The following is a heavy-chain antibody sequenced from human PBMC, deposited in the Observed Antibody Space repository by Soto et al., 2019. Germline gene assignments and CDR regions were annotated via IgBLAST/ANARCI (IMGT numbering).Heavy chain of an antibody. CDR2: VYYSGGT. J-gene: IGHJ5*02. V-gene: IGHV4-31*03. Sequence: QVQLQESGPGLVKPSQTLSLTCTVSGGSISTGGYYWNWIRQHPGKGLEWIGYVYYSGGTYYNPSLKSRVTSSVNTSKNQFSLKLSSVTAADTAVYYCARSVFPWGQGTLVTVSS. CDR3: ARSVFP. CDR1: GGSISTGGYY.